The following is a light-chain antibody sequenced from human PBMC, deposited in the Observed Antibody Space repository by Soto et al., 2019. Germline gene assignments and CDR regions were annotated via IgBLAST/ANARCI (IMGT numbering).Light chain of an antibody. CDR1: SSNIGSNT. CDR3: AAWDDSLNGVV. CDR2: TTS. V-gene: IGLV1-44*01. J-gene: IGLJ2*01. Sequence: QSVLTQPPSASVTPGQRVTVSCSGSSSNIGSNTVNWYQQLPGAAPKLLIYTTSQRPSGVPDRFSGSKSGTSASLAISGLQSEDESDYYCAAWDDSLNGVVFGGGTKLTVL.